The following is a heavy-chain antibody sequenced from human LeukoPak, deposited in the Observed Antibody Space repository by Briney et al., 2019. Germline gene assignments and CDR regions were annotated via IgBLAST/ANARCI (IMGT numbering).Heavy chain of an antibody. CDR3: ASGDSSGWYFDT. V-gene: IGHV3-20*04. D-gene: IGHD6-19*01. CDR1: GFSLDDHG. CDR2: INWNGGST. Sequence: PGGSLRLSCAASGFSLDDHGTSWVRQVPGKGLQWVAGINWNGGSTGYADSVKGRFTISRDNAKNSLYLQMNSLRAEDTALYYCASGDSSGWYFDTWGQGTLVSVSS. J-gene: IGHJ4*02.